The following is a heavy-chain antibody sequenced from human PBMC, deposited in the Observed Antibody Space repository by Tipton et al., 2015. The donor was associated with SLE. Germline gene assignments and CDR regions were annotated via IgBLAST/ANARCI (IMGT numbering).Heavy chain of an antibody. V-gene: IGHV4-61*05. Sequence: TLSLTCTVSDGSIRSTNYYWGWIRQPPGKGLEWIGYIYYSGSTNYNPSLKSRVTISVDTSKNQFSLKLSSVTAADTAVYYCAREKGDAYPNLVAFDIWGQGTMVTVSS. CDR3: AREKGDAYPNLVAFDI. CDR2: IYYSGST. D-gene: IGHD3-16*01. J-gene: IGHJ3*02. CDR1: DGSIRSTNYY.